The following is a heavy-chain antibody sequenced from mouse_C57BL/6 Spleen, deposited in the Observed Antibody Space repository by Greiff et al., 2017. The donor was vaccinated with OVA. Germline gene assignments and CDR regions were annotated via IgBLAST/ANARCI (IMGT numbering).Heavy chain of an antibody. Sequence: EVMLVESGGGLVKPGGSLKLSCAASGFTFSSYAMSWVRQTPEKRLEWVATISDGGSYTYSPDNVKGRFTISRDNAKNNLYLQMSHLKSEDTAMYYGARDFYDAWYFDVWGTGTTVTVSS. CDR2: ISDGGSYT. CDR3: ARDFYDAWYFDV. J-gene: IGHJ1*03. CDR1: GFTFSSYA. D-gene: IGHD2-12*01. V-gene: IGHV5-4*01.